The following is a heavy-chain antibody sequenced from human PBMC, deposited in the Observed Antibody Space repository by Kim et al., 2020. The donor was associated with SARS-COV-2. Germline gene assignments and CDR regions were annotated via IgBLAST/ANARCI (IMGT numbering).Heavy chain of an antibody. V-gene: IGHV1-69*01. D-gene: IGHD4-17*01. J-gene: IGHJ4*02. Sequence: QKFTDRDKIHADESTSTAYLELSSLRSEDTAVYYCARGDHDYGDLRDFDYWGQGTLVTVSS. CDR3: ARGDHDYGDLRDFDY.